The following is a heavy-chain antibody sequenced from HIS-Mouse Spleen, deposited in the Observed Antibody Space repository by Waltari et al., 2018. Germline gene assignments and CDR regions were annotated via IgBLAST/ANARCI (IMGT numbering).Heavy chain of an antibody. J-gene: IGHJ2*01. CDR1: GGSISSSSYY. D-gene: IGHD6-13*01. V-gene: IGHV4-39*07. CDR2: IYYSGST. CDR3: AREIPYSSSWYDWYFDL. Sequence: QLQLQESGPGLVKPSETLSLTCTVPGGSISSSSYYWGWILPPPGKGLEWIWSIYYSGSTYYNPSLKSRVTISVDTSKNQFSLKLSSVTAADTAVYYCAREIPYSSSWYDWYFDLWGRGTLVTVSS.